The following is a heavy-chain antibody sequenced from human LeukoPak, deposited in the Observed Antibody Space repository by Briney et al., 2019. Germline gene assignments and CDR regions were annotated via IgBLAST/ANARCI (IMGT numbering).Heavy chain of an antibody. V-gene: IGHV3-30*02. D-gene: IGHD6-19*01. J-gene: IGHJ4*02. CDR3: AKSIPTIAVAVSTRQ. CDR1: GFTFRGSG. CDR2: IRYDGSDK. Sequence: GGSLRLSCAASGFTFRGSGMHWVRQAPGKGLEWVAFIRYDGSDKHYADSVKGRFTISRDNSKNTLYLQMNSLRAEDTAVYYCAKSIPTIAVAVSTRQWGQGTLVTVSS.